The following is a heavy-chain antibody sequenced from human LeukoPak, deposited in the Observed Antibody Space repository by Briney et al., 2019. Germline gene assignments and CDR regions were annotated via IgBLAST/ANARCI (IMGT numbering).Heavy chain of an antibody. CDR2: ISGSGGST. CDR1: GFTFSSYA. J-gene: IGHJ4*02. V-gene: IGHV3-23*01. Sequence: GSLRLSCAASGFTFSSYAMSWVRQAPGKGLEWVSAISGSGGSTYYADSVKGRFTISRDNSKNTLYLQMNSLRAEDTAVYYCAKWDCSSTSCYAGGIDYWGQGTLVTVSS. D-gene: IGHD2-2*01. CDR3: AKWDCSSTSCYAGGIDY.